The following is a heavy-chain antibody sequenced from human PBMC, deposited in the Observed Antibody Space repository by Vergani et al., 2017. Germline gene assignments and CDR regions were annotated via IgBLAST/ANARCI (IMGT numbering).Heavy chain of an antibody. Sequence: EVQLLESGGGLVQPGGSLRLSCAASGFTFSSYAMSWVRQAPGKGLEWVSAISGSGGSTYYADSVKGRFTISRDNSKNTLYLQRNSLRAEDTAVYYCAKDWVRQPAGRMSNDAFEIWGQGTMVTVSS. J-gene: IGHJ3*02. CDR2: ISGSGGST. D-gene: IGHD6-19*01. V-gene: IGHV3-23*01. CDR3: AKDWVRQPAGRMSNDAFEI. CDR1: GFTFSSYA.